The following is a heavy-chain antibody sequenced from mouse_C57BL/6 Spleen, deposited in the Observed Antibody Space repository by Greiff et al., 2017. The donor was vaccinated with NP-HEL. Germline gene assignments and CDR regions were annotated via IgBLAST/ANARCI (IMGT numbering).Heavy chain of an antibody. CDR1: GFTFSDYY. CDR3: ARGRTGPWYFDV. Sequence: EVKVVESEGGLVQPGSSMKLSCTASGFTFSDYYMAWVRQVPEKGLEWVANINYDGSSTYYLDSLKSRFIISRDNAKNILYLQMSSLKSEDTATYYCARGRTGPWYFDVWGTGTTVTVSS. D-gene: IGHD4-1*01. J-gene: IGHJ1*03. CDR2: INYDGSST. V-gene: IGHV5-16*01.